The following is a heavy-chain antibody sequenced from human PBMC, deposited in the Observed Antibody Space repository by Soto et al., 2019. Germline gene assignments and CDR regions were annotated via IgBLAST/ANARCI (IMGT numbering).Heavy chain of an antibody. CDR2: ISGSGGST. CDR1: GFTFSSYA. CDR3: AKALGGYDILTGYYPYYYYYYGMDV. V-gene: IGHV3-23*01. Sequence: PGGSLRLSCAASGFTFSSYAMSWVRQAPGKGLEWVSAISGSGGSTYYADSVKGRFTISRDNSKNTLYLQMNSLRAEDTAVYYCAKALGGYDILTGYYPYYYYYYGMDVWGQGTTVTVSS. D-gene: IGHD3-9*01. J-gene: IGHJ6*02.